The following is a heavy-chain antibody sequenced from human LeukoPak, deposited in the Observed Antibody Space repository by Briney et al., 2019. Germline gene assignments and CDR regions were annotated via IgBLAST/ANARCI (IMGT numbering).Heavy chain of an antibody. CDR3: ARGGYCSRGRCSYVSDY. J-gene: IGHJ4*02. CDR1: GFTFSSYA. CDR2: MSYDGSTK. Sequence: PGGSLRLSCAASGFTFSSYAMHWVRQAPGKGLEWVALMSYDGSTKYYADSVKGRFTVSRDTSQNALSLLMSSLRTEDTALYYCARGGYCSRGRCSYVSDYWGPGTLVTVSS. V-gene: IGHV3-30-3*01. D-gene: IGHD2-15*01.